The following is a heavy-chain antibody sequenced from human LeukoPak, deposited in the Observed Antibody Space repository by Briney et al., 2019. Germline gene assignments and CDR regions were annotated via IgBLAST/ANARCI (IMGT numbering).Heavy chain of an antibody. J-gene: IGHJ5*02. CDR2: IYQSGST. V-gene: IGHV4-38-2*01. CDR1: GYSISSGYY. CDR3: ASRVRGSGVNWFDP. D-gene: IGHD6-19*01. Sequence: SETLSLTCAVAGYSISSGYYWGWIRQPPGKGLEWIGTIYQSGSTNYNPSLKSRVTISVDTSKNQFSLKLSSLTAADTAVYYCASRVRGSGVNWFDPWGQGTLVTVSS.